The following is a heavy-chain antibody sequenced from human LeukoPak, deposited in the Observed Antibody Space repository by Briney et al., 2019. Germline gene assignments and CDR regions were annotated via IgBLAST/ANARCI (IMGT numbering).Heavy chain of an antibody. V-gene: IGHV5-51*01. CDR2: IYPGDADI. J-gene: IGHJ5*02. CDR1: GYSFTDYW. D-gene: IGHD5-18*01. CDR3: ARQQGYSSPSDP. Sequence: GESLKISGKGSGYSFTDYWIGGVRQLPGKGLGWMGIIYPGDADIRYSPSFRGQVTITADKSISTAYPQWSSLKASDTGMYYCARQQGYSSPSDPWGPGNLVTASS.